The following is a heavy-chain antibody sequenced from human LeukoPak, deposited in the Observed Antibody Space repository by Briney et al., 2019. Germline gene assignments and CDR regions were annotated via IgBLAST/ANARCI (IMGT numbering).Heavy chain of an antibody. CDR1: DFTFRTYP. CDR2: ISVSDTT. V-gene: IGHV3-23*01. D-gene: IGHD1-26*01. CDR3: AKDSRWPSGAFNL. J-gene: IGHJ3*01. Sequence: PGGSLRLSCAAFDFTFRTYPMSWVRQAPGKGLEWVAAISVSDTTFYAGSVKGRFTISRDNSKNTVYLQMNSLRDDDTAVYYCAKDSRWPSGAFNLWGQGTLVAVSS.